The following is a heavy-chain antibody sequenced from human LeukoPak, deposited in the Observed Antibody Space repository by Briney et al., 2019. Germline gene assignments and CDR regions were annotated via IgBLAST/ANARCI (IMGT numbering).Heavy chain of an antibody. Sequence: GGSLRLSCAASGFTFTTYAINWVRQAPGKGLEWVSGISGGGDKAYYADSVNGRFTISRDNSKNTVSLQMSSLRAEDTALYYRAKDLALAGTGGGFDVWGQGTRVAFSS. V-gene: IGHV3-23*01. CDR1: GFTFTTYA. CDR2: ISGGGDKA. CDR3: AKDLALAGTGGGFDV. J-gene: IGHJ3*01. D-gene: IGHD6-19*01.